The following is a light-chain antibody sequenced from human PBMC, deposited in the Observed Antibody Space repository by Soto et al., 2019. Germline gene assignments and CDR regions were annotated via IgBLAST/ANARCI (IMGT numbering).Light chain of an antibody. Sequence: DIQMTQSPSTLSASVGDRVTITCRASQSISTWLAWYQQKPGKAPKILIYDASSLESRVPSRFSGGGSGTEVTLTISSLQPEDCATYYCQHVRTFGQGTKVEIK. V-gene: IGKV1-5*01. CDR1: QSISTW. CDR2: DAS. J-gene: IGKJ1*01. CDR3: QHVRT.